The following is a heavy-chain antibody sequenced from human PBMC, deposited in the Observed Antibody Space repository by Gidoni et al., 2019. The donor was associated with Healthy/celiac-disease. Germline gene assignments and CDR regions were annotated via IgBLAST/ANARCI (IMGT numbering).Heavy chain of an antibody. CDR1: GFTFSSYV. Sequence: QVQLVESGGGVVQPGRSLRLSCAASGFTFSSYVMHGVRQAPGKGLEWVAVRSYDGSNKYDADSVKGRFTISRDNSKNTLYLQMNSLRAEDTAVYYCARGAMPIVVVGGFDYWGQGTLVTVSS. CDR3: ARGAMPIVVVGGFDY. V-gene: IGHV3-30-3*01. D-gene: IGHD3-22*01. CDR2: RSYDGSNK. J-gene: IGHJ4*02.